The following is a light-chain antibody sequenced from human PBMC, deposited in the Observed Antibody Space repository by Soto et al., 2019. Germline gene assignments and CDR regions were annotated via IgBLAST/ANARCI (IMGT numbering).Light chain of an antibody. CDR1: QGISNW. CDR2: HAS. Sequence: DLQMTQSPSTLSASIGDRVTIACRASQGISNWLAWYQQKPGKAPKLLIFHASSLESGVPSRFSGSGSGTEFTLTISSLQSDDFATYYCQQYNTYPTFGQGTKVEIK. CDR3: QQYNTYPT. J-gene: IGKJ1*01. V-gene: IGKV1-5*01.